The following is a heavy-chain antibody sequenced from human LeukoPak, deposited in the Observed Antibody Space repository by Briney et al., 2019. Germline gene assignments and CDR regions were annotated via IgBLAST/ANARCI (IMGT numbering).Heavy chain of an antibody. CDR2: IYSGGST. Sequence: GGSLRLSCAASGFTVSSTYMTWVRQAPGKGLEWVSVIYSGGSTYYADSVKGRFTISRDNSKNTLYLQIDSLGAGDTAVYYCAKDDASIRFNDWGQGTLVTVSS. CDR1: GFTVSSTY. V-gene: IGHV3-53*01. CDR3: AKDDASIRFND. D-gene: IGHD3-3*01. J-gene: IGHJ4*02.